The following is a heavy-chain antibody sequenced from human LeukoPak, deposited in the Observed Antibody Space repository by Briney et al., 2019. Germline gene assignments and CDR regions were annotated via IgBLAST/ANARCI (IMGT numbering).Heavy chain of an antibody. CDR3: ARHGYSSAVYVDH. Sequence: GSLRLSCAASGFTFSSYAMSWVRQPPGKGLEYIASIYYSGSTYYNPSLKSRVSISVDTSKNQFSLKLSSVTAADTAVYYCARHGYSSAVYVDHWGQGTLVTVSS. J-gene: IGHJ5*02. CDR1: GFTFSSYA. V-gene: IGHV4-39*01. CDR2: IYYSGST. D-gene: IGHD6-25*01.